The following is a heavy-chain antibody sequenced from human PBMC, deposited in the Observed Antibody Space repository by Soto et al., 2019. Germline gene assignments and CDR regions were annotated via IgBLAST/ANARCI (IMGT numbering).Heavy chain of an antibody. J-gene: IGHJ6*03. CDR1: GYTFTSYG. V-gene: IGHV1-18*01. Sequence: ASVKVSSKAAGYTFTSYGISWVRQAPGQGLEWIGWISPNSGSTNNAQKLQRRVTMTRDTSTSTVYMQMNSLRAEDTAVYYCARIKGYYYYYMDVWGKGNTVNVSS. CDR3: ARIKGYYYYYMDV. CDR2: ISPNSGST.